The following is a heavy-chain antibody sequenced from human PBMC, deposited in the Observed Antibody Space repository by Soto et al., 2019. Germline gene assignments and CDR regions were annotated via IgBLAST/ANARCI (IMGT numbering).Heavy chain of an antibody. D-gene: IGHD6-19*01. Sequence: GGSLRLSCAASGFTFSSYGMHWVRQAPGKGLEWVAVISYDGSNKYYADSVKGRFTISRDNSKNTLYLQMNSLRAEDTAVYYCAKDMERSIAVAGRFDYWGQGTLVTVSS. V-gene: IGHV3-30*18. CDR1: GFTFSSYG. J-gene: IGHJ4*02. CDR2: ISYDGSNK. CDR3: AKDMERSIAVAGRFDY.